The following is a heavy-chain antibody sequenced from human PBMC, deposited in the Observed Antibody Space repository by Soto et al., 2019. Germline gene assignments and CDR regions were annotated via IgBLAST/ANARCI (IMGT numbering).Heavy chain of an antibody. J-gene: IGHJ5*02. CDR3: ARMESFGSLNWFDL. V-gene: IGHV1-8*02. Sequence: GASVKVSCKASGYTFTNNDVSWLRQSTGQGLEWMGWMNPGSGDTGYAQKFQGRVTMTRDISIATAYMELTSLTSEDTAIYYCARMESFGSLNWFDLWGQGTLVTVS. CDR1: GYTFTNND. CDR2: MNPGSGDT. D-gene: IGHD3-16*02.